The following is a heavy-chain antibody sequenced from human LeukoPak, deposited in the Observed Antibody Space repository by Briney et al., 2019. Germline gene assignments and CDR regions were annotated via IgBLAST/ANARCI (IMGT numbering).Heavy chain of an antibody. D-gene: IGHD3-16*02. CDR2: IYHSGST. V-gene: IGHV4-38-2*02. Sequence: SETLSLTCTVSGYSISSGYYWGWIRQPPGKGLEWIGSIYHSGSTYYNPSLKSRVTISVDTSKNQFSLKLSSVTAADTAVYYCARGRKHDDYVWGSYLYNWFDPWGQGTLVTVSS. CDR3: ARGRKHDDYVWGSYLYNWFDP. J-gene: IGHJ5*02. CDR1: GYSISSGYY.